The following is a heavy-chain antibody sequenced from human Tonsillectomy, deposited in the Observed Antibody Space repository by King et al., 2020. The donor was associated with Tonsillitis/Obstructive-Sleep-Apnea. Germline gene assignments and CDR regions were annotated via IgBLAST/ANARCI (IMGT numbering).Heavy chain of an antibody. CDR1: GGSISSSSYY. D-gene: IGHD2-2*01. Sequence: VQLQESGPGMVKPSETLSLTCTVSGGSISSSSYYWGWIRQPPGKGLEWIGSSYYSGSTYYNPSLKSRVTISVDTSKNQFSLKLSSVTAADTAVYYCAEYQLPKDSFDFWGQGTMVTVSS. CDR3: AEYQLPKDSFDF. V-gene: IGHV4-39*01. J-gene: IGHJ3*01. CDR2: SYYSGST.